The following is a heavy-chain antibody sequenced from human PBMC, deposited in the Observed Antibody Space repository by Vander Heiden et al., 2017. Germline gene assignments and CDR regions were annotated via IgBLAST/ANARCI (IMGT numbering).Heavy chain of an antibody. CDR3: AKDMRAVYYYGMDV. J-gene: IGHJ6*02. CDR1: GFTFDDHA. V-gene: IGHV3-9*01. CDR2: IRWNGDSI. Sequence: EAQLVESGGNLAQPGRSLRLSCAAYGFTFDDHAMHWVRQRPGKGLEWVAGIRWNGDSIGYADSVKGRFIISRDNAKNSVYLQMNSLRPGDTALYYCAKDMRAVYYYGMDVWGQGIPVTVSS.